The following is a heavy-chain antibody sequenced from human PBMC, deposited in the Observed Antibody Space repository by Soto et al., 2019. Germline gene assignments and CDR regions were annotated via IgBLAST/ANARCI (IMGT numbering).Heavy chain of an antibody. V-gene: IGHV3-30-3*01. CDR2: ISYDGSNK. Sequence: QVQLVESGGGVVQPGRSLRLSCAASGFTFSSYAMHWVRQAPGKGLEWVAVISYDGSNKYYADSVKGRFTISRVNSKNTLYLQMNSLRAEDTAVYYCARDRSSGSVGYYGMDVWGQGTTVTVSS. CDR1: GFTFSSYA. D-gene: IGHD6-19*01. CDR3: ARDRSSGSVGYYGMDV. J-gene: IGHJ6*02.